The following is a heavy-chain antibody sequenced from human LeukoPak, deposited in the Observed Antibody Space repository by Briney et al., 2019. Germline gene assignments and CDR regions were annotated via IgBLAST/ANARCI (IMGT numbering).Heavy chain of an antibody. CDR1: GGSISSYY. Sequence: SETLSLTCTVSGGSISSYYWTWIRQPPGKGLEWIGHIYSTGRTNYNPSLKSRVTISVDTSKNKFSLKLSSVTAADTAVYYCARLGLGDEACWFDPWGQGTLVTVSS. CDR3: ARLGLGDEACWFDP. D-gene: IGHD3-10*01. CDR2: IYSTGRT. V-gene: IGHV4-59*01. J-gene: IGHJ5*02.